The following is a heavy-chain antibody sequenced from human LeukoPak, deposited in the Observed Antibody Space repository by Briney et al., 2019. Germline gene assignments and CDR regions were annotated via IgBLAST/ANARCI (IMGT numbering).Heavy chain of an antibody. D-gene: IGHD3-16*01. CDR2: INTNTGNP. V-gene: IGHV7-4-1*02. Sequence: ASVKVSCKASGYTFSSYAMNWVRQAPGQGPEYMGWINTNTGNPTYALGFTGRFVFSLDTSVSTAYLQINSLKPEDSAVYYCVPMGDGFDFWGQGTMVTVSS. J-gene: IGHJ3*01. CDR1: GYTFSSYA. CDR3: VPMGDGFDF.